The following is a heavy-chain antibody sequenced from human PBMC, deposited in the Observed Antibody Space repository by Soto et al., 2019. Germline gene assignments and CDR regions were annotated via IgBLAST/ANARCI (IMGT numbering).Heavy chain of an antibody. CDR2: ISGSGGST. J-gene: IGHJ6*02. CDR1: GFTFSSYA. V-gene: IGHV3-23*01. Sequence: LRLSCAASGFTFSSYAMSWVRQAPGKGLEWVSAISGSGGSTYYADSVKGRFTISRDNSKNTLYLQMNSLRAEDTAVYYCAKVQSNYDFWSGYSLPTYYYYGMDVWGQGTTVTVSS. D-gene: IGHD3-3*01. CDR3: AKVQSNYDFWSGYSLPTYYYYGMDV.